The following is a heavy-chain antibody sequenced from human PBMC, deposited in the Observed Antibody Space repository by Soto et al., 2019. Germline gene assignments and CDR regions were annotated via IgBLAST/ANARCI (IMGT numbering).Heavy chain of an antibody. V-gene: IGHV1-18*04. CDR2: ISPYNGNT. Sequence: VASVKVSCKGTGYTFSSYGITWVRQAPGQGLEWMGWISPYNGNTNYAQKLQGRVTMTTDTSTSTASMELRSLRSDDTAVYYCARGTVGATYYWGQGTQVTVSS. CDR3: ARGTVGATYY. D-gene: IGHD1-26*01. CDR1: GYTFSSYG. J-gene: IGHJ4*02.